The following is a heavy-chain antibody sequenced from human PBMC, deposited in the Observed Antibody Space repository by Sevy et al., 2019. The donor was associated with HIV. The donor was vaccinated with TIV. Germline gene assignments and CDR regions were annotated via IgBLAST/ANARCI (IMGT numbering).Heavy chain of an antibody. V-gene: IGHV4-59*08. D-gene: IGHD3-16*01. J-gene: IGHJ4*03. Sequence: SETLSLTCSVSSGSIGNYYWYWIRQPPGRGLEWLGLIYYSGNTNYNPSLKSRVTMSIDTSKHQFSLGLSSLTAADTAVYYCARRAFLGGYFDSWGQWILVTVSS. CDR1: SGSIGNYY. CDR2: IYYSGNT. CDR3: ARRAFLGGYFDS.